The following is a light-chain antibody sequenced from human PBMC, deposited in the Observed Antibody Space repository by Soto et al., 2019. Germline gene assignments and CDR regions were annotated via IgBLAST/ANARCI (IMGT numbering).Light chain of an antibody. V-gene: IGKV1-39*01. Sequence: DIQMTQSPSSLAASVGDRVTISCRASQIISTYLNWYQQKPGQVPTLLIYGAFSLQSGVPSMFSASGSGTDFTLSISSLQREYFAIYYCQQSYSTPHTFGQGSKLDIK. CDR2: GAF. J-gene: IGKJ2*01. CDR1: QIISTY. CDR3: QQSYSTPHT.